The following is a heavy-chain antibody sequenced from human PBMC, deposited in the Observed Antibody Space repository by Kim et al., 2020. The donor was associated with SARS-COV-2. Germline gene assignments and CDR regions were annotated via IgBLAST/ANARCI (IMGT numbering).Heavy chain of an antibody. CDR2: GST. D-gene: IGHD4-17*01. Sequence: GSTNYRPSLKSRVTISVDTSKNQFSLTLSSVTAADTAVYYCARVEMTIDYWGQGTLVTVSS. CDR3: ARVEMTIDY. V-gene: IGHV4-34*01. J-gene: IGHJ4*02.